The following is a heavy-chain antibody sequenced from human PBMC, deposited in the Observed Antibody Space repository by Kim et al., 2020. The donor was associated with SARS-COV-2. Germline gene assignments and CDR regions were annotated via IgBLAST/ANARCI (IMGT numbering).Heavy chain of an antibody. CDR3: ARVGGTSLGIDY. V-gene: IGHV4-59*01. Sequence: YHPSLKSRVTISVDTSKNQFSLKLSPVTAADTAVYYCARVGGTSLGIDYWGQGTLVTVSS. J-gene: IGHJ4*02. D-gene: IGHD7-27*01.